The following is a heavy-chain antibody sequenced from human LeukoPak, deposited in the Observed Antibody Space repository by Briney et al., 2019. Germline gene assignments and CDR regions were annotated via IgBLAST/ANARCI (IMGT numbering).Heavy chain of an antibody. J-gene: IGHJ4*02. CDR2: IYYSGST. D-gene: IGHD2-2*01. CDR1: GGSISSSSYY. V-gene: IGHV4-39*07. CDR3: ARSVPAAMAGPFDY. Sequence: PSETLSLTCTVSGGSISSSSYYWGWIRQPPGKGLEWIGSIYYSGSTYYNPSLKSRVTISVDTSKNQFSLKLSSVTAADTAVYYCARSVPAAMAGPFDYWGQGTLVTVSS.